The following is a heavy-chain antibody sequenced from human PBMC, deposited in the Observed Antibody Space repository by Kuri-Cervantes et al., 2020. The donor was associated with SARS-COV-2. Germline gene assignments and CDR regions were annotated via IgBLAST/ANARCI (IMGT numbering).Heavy chain of an antibody. CDR1: GVSFSNYW. CDR3: AREARAVGYSSSWYYYYYYMDV. V-gene: IGHV3-7*01. D-gene: IGHD6-13*01. Sequence: GGSLRVCCAASGVSFSNYWMSWVRQAPGKGLEWVANIKQDGSEEFYVDSVKSRFTVSRDNAKKSLFLQMNSLRAEDTAVYYCAREARAVGYSSSWYYYYYYMDVWGKGTKVTVSS. J-gene: IGHJ6*03. CDR2: IKQDGSEE.